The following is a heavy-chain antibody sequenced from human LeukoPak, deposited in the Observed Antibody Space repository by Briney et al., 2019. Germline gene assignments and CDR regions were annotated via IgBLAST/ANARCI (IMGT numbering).Heavy chain of an antibody. Sequence: GGSLRLSCAASGFNFNNDGIHWVRQAPGKGLEWVAFIGYDSNKKYYADSVKGRFTISRDNSMNTLYLQMNSLRAEDTAVYYCAKDHKRDGDRYFDFWGQGTLVTVSS. CDR2: IGYDSNKK. CDR1: GFNFNNDG. J-gene: IGHJ4*02. D-gene: IGHD2-21*02. CDR3: AKDHKRDGDRYFDF. V-gene: IGHV3-30*02.